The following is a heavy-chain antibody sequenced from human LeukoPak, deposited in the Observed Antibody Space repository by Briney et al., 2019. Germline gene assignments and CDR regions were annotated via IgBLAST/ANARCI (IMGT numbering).Heavy chain of an antibody. CDR2: TSGSGGNT. CDR1: GFTFSSFA. V-gene: IGHV3-23*01. D-gene: IGHD5-18*01. CDR3: AKQRASYGYVFDY. Sequence: QSGGSLRLSCAASGFTFSSFAMSWVRQAPGKGLEWVSSTSGSGGNTYYAHSVKDRFTISRDNFKNTLFLQMNSLRAEDTATYYCAKQRASYGYVFDYWGQGTLVTVSS. J-gene: IGHJ4*02.